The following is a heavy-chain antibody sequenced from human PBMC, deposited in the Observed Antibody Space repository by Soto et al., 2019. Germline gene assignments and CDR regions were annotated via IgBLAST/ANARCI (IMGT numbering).Heavy chain of an antibody. Sequence: EVKLVESGGGLVQPAGSLRLSCAASGFTFSNYWMYWVRQAPGQGLVWVSRINSDGSVSRYADSVKGRLTISRDNVKNTLYLQMNSLRVEDTALYYCARGDCVGGSCYSLAGSFYYYMDVWGKGTTVTVFS. D-gene: IGHD2-15*01. CDR1: GFTFSNYW. J-gene: IGHJ6*03. CDR2: INSDGSVS. CDR3: ARGDCVGGSCYSLAGSFYYYMDV. V-gene: IGHV3-74*01.